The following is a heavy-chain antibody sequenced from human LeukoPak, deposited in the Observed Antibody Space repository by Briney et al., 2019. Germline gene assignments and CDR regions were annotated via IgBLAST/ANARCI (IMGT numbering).Heavy chain of an antibody. CDR1: GGSISSYY. D-gene: IGHD3-9*01. CDR3: ARGDVLRNFDWFGSLDP. CDR2: IYYSGST. V-gene: IGHV4-59*01. J-gene: IGHJ5*02. Sequence: PLETLSLTCTVSGGSISSYYWSWIRQPPGKGLEWIGYIYYSGSTNYNPSLKSRITMSVDTSKNQFSLKLSSVTAADTAVYYCARGDVLRNFDWFGSLDPWGQGTLVTVSS.